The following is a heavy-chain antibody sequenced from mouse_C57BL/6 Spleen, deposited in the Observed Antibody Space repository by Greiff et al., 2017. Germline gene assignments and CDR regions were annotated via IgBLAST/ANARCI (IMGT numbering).Heavy chain of an antibody. CDR3: ARCLDSSGTGY. J-gene: IGHJ2*01. CDR1: GYAFSSYW. V-gene: IGHV1-80*01. D-gene: IGHD3-2*02. CDR2: IYPGDGDT. Sequence: QVQLKQSGAELVKPGASVKISCKASGYAFSSYWMNWVKQRPGKGLEWIGQIYPGDGDTNYNGKFKGKATLTADKSSSTAYMQLSSLTSEDSAVYFCARCLDSSGTGYWGQGTTLTVSS.